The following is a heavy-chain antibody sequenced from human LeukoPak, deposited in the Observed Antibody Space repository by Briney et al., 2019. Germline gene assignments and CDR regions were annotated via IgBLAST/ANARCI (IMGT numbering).Heavy chain of an antibody. V-gene: IGHV3-23*01. CDR1: GFTFSSYA. CDR2: ISGSGVRT. J-gene: IGHJ4*02. CDR3: AKDGNQYYDSSGYYGPFDY. Sequence: GGSLRLSCPASGFTFSSYAMSWVRQAPGKGLEWVSIISGSGVRTNYADPVRGRFTISRDNSKNTLYLQMSSLRAEDTAVYYCAKDGNQYYDSSGYYGPFDYWGQGTLVTVSS. D-gene: IGHD3-22*01.